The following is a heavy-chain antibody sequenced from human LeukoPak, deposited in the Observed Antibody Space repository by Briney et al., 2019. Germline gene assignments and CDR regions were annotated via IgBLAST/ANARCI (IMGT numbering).Heavy chain of an antibody. Sequence: SGPTLVKPTQTLTLTCTDSAFSLSSNDGAVAWIRQPPGKAPEWLAIISWNDVKRYNPSLRSRLRVTKDIPRDQVFLTVTNVDPVDTATYYCARSPASGSYFLHFDYWGQGILVTVSS. D-gene: IGHD3-10*01. V-gene: IGHV2-5*01. CDR2: ISWNDVK. CDR1: AFSLSSNDGA. CDR3: ARSPASGSYFLHFDY. J-gene: IGHJ4*02.